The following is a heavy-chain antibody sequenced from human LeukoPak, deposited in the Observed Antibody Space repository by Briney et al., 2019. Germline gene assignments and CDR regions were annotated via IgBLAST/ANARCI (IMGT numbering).Heavy chain of an antibody. CDR1: GGSISSYY. CDR2: IYYSGST. J-gene: IGHJ6*02. CDR3: ARSLVVPAAMWYYYYGMDV. V-gene: IGHV4-59*01. D-gene: IGHD2-2*01. Sequence: SETLSLTRTVSGGSISSYYWSWIRQPPGKGLEWIGYIYYSGSTNYNPSLKSRVTISVDTSKNQFSLKLSSVTAADTAVYYCARSLVVPAAMWYYYYGMDVWGQGTTVTVSS.